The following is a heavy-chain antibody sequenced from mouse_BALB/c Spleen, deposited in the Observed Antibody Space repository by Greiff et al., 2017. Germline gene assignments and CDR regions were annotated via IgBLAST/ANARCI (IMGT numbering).Heavy chain of an antibody. CDR1: GYTFTSYW. Sequence: QVKLQESGAELARPGASVKLSCKASGYTFTSYWMQWVKQRPGQGLEWIGAIYPGDGDTRYTQKFKGKATLTADKSSSTAYMQLSSLASEDSAVYYCARDPDYWGQGTTLTVSS. J-gene: IGHJ2*01. CDR2: IYPGDGDT. V-gene: IGHV1-87*01. CDR3: ARDPDY.